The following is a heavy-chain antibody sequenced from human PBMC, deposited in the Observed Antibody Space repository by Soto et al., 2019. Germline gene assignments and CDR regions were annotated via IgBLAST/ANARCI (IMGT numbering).Heavy chain of an antibody. CDR2: IYYSGST. D-gene: IGHD5-12*01. CDR3: GREGGYSGYGGGYYYYGMDV. CDR1: GGSISSGGYY. V-gene: IGHV4-31*03. J-gene: IGHJ6*02. Sequence: QVQLQESGPGLVKPSQTLSLTCTVSGGSISSGGYYWSWIRPHPGQGLEWIGYIYYSGSTYYNPSLKSRFTISVHTSKDQFPLKLSSLTAADTAVYYCGREGGYSGYGGGYYYYGMDVWGQGTTVTVSS.